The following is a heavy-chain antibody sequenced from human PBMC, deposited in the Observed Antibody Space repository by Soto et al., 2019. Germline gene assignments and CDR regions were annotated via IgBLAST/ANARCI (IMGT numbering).Heavy chain of an antibody. CDR3: ARVSDSYYYFGMDV. Sequence: QVQLQESGPGLVKPSQTLSLTCTVSGASISSGGYYWSWIRQHPGKGLEWIGYIYYSGSTYYNPSLRSRVTISLDTSKNQFSLKLSSVTAADTAVFYCARVSDSYYYFGMDVWGQGTTVTVSS. V-gene: IGHV4-31*03. D-gene: IGHD3-16*02. CDR2: IYYSGST. CDR1: GASISSGGYY. J-gene: IGHJ6*02.